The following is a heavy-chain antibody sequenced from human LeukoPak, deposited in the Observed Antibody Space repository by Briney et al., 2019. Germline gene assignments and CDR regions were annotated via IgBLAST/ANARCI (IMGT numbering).Heavy chain of an antibody. CDR2: INPSAGSA. D-gene: IGHD2-2*01. V-gene: IGHV1-46*01. CDR3: ASMPSTEIYYFYYMDV. J-gene: IGHJ6*03. CDR1: GYTLTSYSFTNYY. Sequence: ASVKISCKASGYTLTSYSFTNYYMHWVRQAPGQRLEWMGIINPSAGSASYPQQFQGRVTMTRDTSTSTVYMEVSSLTSEDTAVYYCASMPSTEIYYFYYMDVWGKGTTVTVSS.